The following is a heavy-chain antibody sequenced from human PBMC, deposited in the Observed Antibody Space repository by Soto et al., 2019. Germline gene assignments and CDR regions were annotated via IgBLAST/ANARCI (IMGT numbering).Heavy chain of an antibody. CDR1: GFTFSSYG. D-gene: IGHD2-2*01. CDR3: AIGQRHLDY. Sequence: QVQLVESGGGVVQPGRSLRLSCAASGFTFSSYGMHWVRQAPGKGLEWVAVISYDGSNKYYADSVKGRFTISRDNSKNTLYLQMNSLRAEDTAVYYCAIGQRHLDYWGQGTLVTVSS. J-gene: IGHJ4*02. CDR2: ISYDGSNK. V-gene: IGHV3-30*03.